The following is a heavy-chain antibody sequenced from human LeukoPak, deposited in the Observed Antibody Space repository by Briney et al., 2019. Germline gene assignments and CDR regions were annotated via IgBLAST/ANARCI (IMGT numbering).Heavy chain of an antibody. CDR1: GFTFSSYA. Sequence: GGSLRLSCAASGFTFSSYAMSWVRQAPGKGLEWVSAISGSGGSTYYADSVKGRLTISRDNSKNTLYLQMNSLRAEDTAVYYCATRGIVVVPSAKRRAEYFQHWGQGTLVTVSS. D-gene: IGHD2-2*01. CDR2: ISGSGGST. CDR3: ATRGIVVVPSAKRRAEYFQH. V-gene: IGHV3-23*01. J-gene: IGHJ1*01.